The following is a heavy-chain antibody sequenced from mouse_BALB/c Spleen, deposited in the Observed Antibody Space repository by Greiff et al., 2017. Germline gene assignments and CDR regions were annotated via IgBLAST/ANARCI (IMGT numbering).Heavy chain of an antibody. CDR3: ALTTATLAY. CDR1: GFTFSSFG. D-gene: IGHD1-2*01. CDR2: ISSGSSTI. Sequence: EVKLVESGGGLVQPGGSRKLSCAASGFTFSSFGMHWVRQAPEKGLEWVAYISSGSSTIYYADTVKGRFTISRDNPKNTLFLQMTSLRSEDTAMYYCALTTATLAYWGQGTLVTVSA. J-gene: IGHJ3*01. V-gene: IGHV5-17*02.